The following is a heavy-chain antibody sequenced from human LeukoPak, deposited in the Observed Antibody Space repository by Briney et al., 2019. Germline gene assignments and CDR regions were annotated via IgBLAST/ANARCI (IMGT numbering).Heavy chain of an antibody. Sequence: SETLSLTCTVSGGSISSSSYYWGWIRQPPGKGLEWIGSIYYSGSTYYNPSLKSRVTISVDTSKNQFSLKLSSVTAADTAVYYCARDSLGRAISRSRYFDYWGQGTLVTVSS. CDR3: ARDSLGRAISRSRYFDY. V-gene: IGHV4-39*07. J-gene: IGHJ4*02. CDR2: IYYSGST. CDR1: GGSISSSSYY.